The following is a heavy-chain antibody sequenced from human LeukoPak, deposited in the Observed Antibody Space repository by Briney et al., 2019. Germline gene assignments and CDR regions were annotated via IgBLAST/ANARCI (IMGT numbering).Heavy chain of an antibody. D-gene: IGHD1-26*01. V-gene: IGHV1-2*02. Sequence: ASVKVSCKPSGYTFTGYYMHWVRQAPGQGLEWMGWINPNSGGTNYAQKFQGRVTMTRDTSISTAYMELSRLRSDDTAVYYCARDPGRPTIKGYFDYWGQGTLVTVSS. J-gene: IGHJ4*02. CDR2: INPNSGGT. CDR1: GYTFTGYY. CDR3: ARDPGRPTIKGYFDY.